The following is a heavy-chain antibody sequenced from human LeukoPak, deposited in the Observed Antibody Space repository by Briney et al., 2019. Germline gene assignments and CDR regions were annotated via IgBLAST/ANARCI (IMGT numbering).Heavy chain of an antibody. CDR1: GFTFSTYW. CDR2: IKQDGSEK. CDR3: ALATTYYFDY. J-gene: IGHJ4*02. V-gene: IGHV3-7*01. D-gene: IGHD5-12*01. Sequence: GGSLRLSCSASGFTFSTYWMHWVRQAPGKGLERVANIKQDGSEKYYVDSVKGRFTISRDNAKNSLYLQMNSLRAEDTAVYYCALATTYYFDYWGQGTLVTVSS.